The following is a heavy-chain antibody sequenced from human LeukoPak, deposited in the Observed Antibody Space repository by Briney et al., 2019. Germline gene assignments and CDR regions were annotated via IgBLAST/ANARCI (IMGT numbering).Heavy chain of an antibody. Sequence: SETLSLTCTVSGGSISSSSYYWGWIRQPPGKGLEWIGSIYYTGSTYYNPSLKSRVTISVDTSKNQFSLKLSSVTAGDTAVYYCASSTSGYYNYWGQGTLVTVSS. V-gene: IGHV4-39*01. CDR1: GGSISSSSYY. J-gene: IGHJ4*02. CDR2: IYYTGST. D-gene: IGHD3-22*01. CDR3: ASSTSGYYNY.